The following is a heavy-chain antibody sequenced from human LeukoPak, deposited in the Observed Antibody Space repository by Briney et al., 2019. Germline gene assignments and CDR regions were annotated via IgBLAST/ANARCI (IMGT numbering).Heavy chain of an antibody. Sequence: SETLSLTCSVSGYAISSGYFWGWIRQPPGKGLEWIGTIYHSGSTYYNPSLKSRVTISVDTSNNQLSLKVNSVTAADTAMYYCVKSNSRYQPWTLDIWGRGTMVTVSS. CDR3: VKSNSRYQPWTLDI. D-gene: IGHD2-2*01. V-gene: IGHV4-38-2*02. CDR1: GYAISSGYF. CDR2: IYHSGST. J-gene: IGHJ3*02.